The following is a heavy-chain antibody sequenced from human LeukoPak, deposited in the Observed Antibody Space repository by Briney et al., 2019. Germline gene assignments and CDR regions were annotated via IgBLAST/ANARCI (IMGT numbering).Heavy chain of an antibody. Sequence: GESLKISCTGSGYSFSSYWIAWVRQMPGKGLEWMGVIYPGDSDTTCNPSFQGQVTISADKSISTAYLQWSSLKASDTAMYYCARRAVQHNWFDPWGQGTLVTVSS. CDR2: IYPGDSDT. J-gene: IGHJ5*02. CDR1: GYSFSSYW. D-gene: IGHD5-18*01. CDR3: ARRAVQHNWFDP. V-gene: IGHV5-51*01.